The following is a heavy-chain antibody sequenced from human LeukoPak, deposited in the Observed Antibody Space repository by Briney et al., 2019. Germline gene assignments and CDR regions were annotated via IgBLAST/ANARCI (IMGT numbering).Heavy chain of an antibody. Sequence: SVTVSCKASGGTFSSYAISWVRQAPGPGLEWMGGIIPIFGTANYAQKFQGRVTITADESTSTAYMELSSLRSEDTAVYYCARARYYDSRGYYGNYGGEGTLVTV. V-gene: IGHV1-69*01. CDR3: ARARYYDSRGYYGNY. CDR1: GGTFSSYA. CDR2: IIPIFGTA. J-gene: IGHJ4*02. D-gene: IGHD3-22*01.